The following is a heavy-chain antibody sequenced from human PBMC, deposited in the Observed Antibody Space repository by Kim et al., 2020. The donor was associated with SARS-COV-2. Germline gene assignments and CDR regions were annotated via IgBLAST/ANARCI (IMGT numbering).Heavy chain of an antibody. CDR1: GFTFSSYA. V-gene: IGHV3-30-3*01. J-gene: IGHJ4*01. CDR3: ARDRGLDYYGSGSYYDY. D-gene: IGHD3-10*01. CDR2: ISYDGSNK. Sequence: GGSLRLSCAASGFTFSSYAMHWVRQAPGKGLEWVAVISYDGSNKYYADSVKGRFTISRDNSKNTLYLQMNSLRAEDTAVYYCARDRGLDYYGSGSYYDY.